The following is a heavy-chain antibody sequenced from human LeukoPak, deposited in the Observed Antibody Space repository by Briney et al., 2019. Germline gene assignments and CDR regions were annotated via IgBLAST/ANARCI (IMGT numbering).Heavy chain of an antibody. CDR3: ARAQYSSGWYQRGIPNWFDP. V-gene: IGHV1-2*02. J-gene: IGHJ5*02. CDR2: INPNSGGT. D-gene: IGHD6-19*01. CDR1: GGTFSSYA. Sequence: ASVKVSCKASGGTFSSYAISWVRQAPGQGLEWMGWINPNSGGTNYAQKFQGRVTMTRDTSISTAYMELSRLRSDDTAVYYCARAQYSSGWYQRGIPNWFDPWGQGTLVTVSS.